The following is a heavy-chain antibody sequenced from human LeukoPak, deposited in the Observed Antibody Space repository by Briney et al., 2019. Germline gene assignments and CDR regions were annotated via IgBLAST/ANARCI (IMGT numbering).Heavy chain of an antibody. D-gene: IGHD1-26*01. V-gene: IGHV4-61*01. J-gene: IGHJ2*01. Sequence: SETLSLTCTVSGGSISSSSYYWSWIRQPPGKGLEWVGYIYYSGSTNYNPSLKSRVTISVDTSKNQFSLNLSSVTAADTAVYYCARYRNIVGATFRYFDLWGRGTLVTVSS. CDR3: ARYRNIVGATFRYFDL. CDR2: IYYSGST. CDR1: GGSISSSSYY.